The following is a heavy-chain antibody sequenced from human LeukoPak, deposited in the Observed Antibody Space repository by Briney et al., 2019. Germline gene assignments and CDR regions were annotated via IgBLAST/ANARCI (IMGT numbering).Heavy chain of an antibody. D-gene: IGHD3-10*01. CDR3: ARGGSVFAYFFDY. Sequence: PGGSLRLSCAASGFIFSNYAMAWARLTPGKGLEWVSAISGSGGTTYYTDSVKGRFTISRDSSTNTLYLQLCSLRAGDTAIYYCARGGSVFAYFFDYWGQGTLVTVSS. CDR1: GFIFSNYA. CDR2: ISGSGGTT. V-gene: IGHV3-23*01. J-gene: IGHJ4*02.